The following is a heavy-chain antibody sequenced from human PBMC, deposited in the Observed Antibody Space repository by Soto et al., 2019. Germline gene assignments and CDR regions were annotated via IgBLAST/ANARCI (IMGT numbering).Heavy chain of an antibody. CDR1: GYTFTSYG. CDR3: ARLPRGSQNYYYYYMDV. J-gene: IGHJ6*03. D-gene: IGHD6-25*01. CDR2: ISAYNGNT. V-gene: IGHV1-18*01. Sequence: QVQLVQSGAEVKKPGASVKVSCKASGYTFTSYGISWVRQAPGQGLEWMGWISAYNGNTNYAQKLQGRVTMTTDTATSTAYMELRSLRSDDTAVYYCARLPRGSQNYYYYYMDVWGKGTTVTVSS.